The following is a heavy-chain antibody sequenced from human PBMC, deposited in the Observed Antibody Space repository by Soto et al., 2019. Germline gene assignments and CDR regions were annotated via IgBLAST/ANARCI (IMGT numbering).Heavy chain of an antibody. Sequence: ASVKVSCKASGGTFSSYTISWVRQAPGQGLEWMGRIIPILGIANYAQKFQGRVTITAEKSTSTAYMELSSLRSEDTAVYYCARASRYCSGGSGYTHYGMDVWGQGTPVTVSS. CDR1: GGTFSSYT. D-gene: IGHD2-15*01. CDR3: ARASRYCSGGSGYTHYGMDV. V-gene: IGHV1-69*02. J-gene: IGHJ6*02. CDR2: IIPILGIA.